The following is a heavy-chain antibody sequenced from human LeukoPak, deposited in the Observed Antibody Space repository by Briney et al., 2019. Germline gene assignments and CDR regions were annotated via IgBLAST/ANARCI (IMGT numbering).Heavy chain of an antibody. CDR1: GGSISSYY. D-gene: IGHD2-2*01. J-gene: IGHJ4*02. V-gene: IGHV4-59*08. CDR2: IYYSGST. CDR3: ARQLGYCSSTACFEVYFDY. Sequence: SETLSLTCTVSGGSISSYYWSWIRQPPGKGLEWIGYIYYSGSTNYNPSLKSRVTISVDTSKNQFSLKLNSVTAADTAIYYCARQLGYCSSTACFEVYFDYWGQGTLVTVSS.